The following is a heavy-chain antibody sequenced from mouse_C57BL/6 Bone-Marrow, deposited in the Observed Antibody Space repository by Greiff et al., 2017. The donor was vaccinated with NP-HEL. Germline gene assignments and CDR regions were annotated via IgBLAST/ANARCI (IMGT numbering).Heavy chain of an antibody. CDR2: ISDGGSYT. V-gene: IGHV5-4*01. CDR3: ASRPYVDV. Sequence: EVQGVESGGGLVKPGGSLKLSCAASGFTFSSYAMSWVRQTPEKRLEWVATISDGGSYTYYPDNVKGRFTISRDNAKNNLYLQMSHLKSEDTAMYYCASRPYVDVWGTGTTVTVSS. CDR1: GFTFSSYA. J-gene: IGHJ1*03.